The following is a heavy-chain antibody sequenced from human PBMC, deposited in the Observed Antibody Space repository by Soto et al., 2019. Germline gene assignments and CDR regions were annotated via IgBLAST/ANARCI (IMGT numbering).Heavy chain of an antibody. CDR3: AKGGASYTSCWYAN. D-gene: IGHD6-13*01. V-gene: IGHV3-23*01. CDR1: GFTYSHYS. Sequence: HPAGSLRLSCAASGFTYSHYSMHWVRQAPGKGLESVSTIKDSGESTFYLDSVRGRFTIARDNPKDTLYLQMTSLRIEDTALYHCAKGGASYTSCWYANWGQGILLTVSS. CDR2: IKDSGEST. J-gene: IGHJ4*02.